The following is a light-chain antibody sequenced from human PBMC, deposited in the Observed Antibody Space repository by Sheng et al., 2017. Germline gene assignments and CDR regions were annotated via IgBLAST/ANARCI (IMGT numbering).Light chain of an antibody. Sequence: DIQMTQSPSSLSASVGDRVTITCRASQGISNYLAWYQQKPGKVPKLLIYAASTLQSGVPSRVSGSGSGTDFTLTISSLQPEDVATYYCQQYGSSLTFGGGTKVEIK. CDR1: QGISNY. CDR3: QQYGSSLT. V-gene: IGKV1-27*01. CDR2: AAS. J-gene: IGKJ4*01.